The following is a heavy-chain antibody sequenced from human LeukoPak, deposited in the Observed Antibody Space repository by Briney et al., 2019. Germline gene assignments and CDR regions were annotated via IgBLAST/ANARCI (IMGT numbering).Heavy chain of an antibody. CDR2: VYTRGST. CDR3: ARGRYCSADICSGGDAFDI. D-gene: IGHD2-15*01. J-gene: IGHJ3*02. Sequence: SETLSLTCTVSGGSINNYYWSWIRQPAGKGLEWIGRVYTRGSTNYNPSLKSRVTMSVDTSKNQFSLKLSSVTAADTAVYYCARGRYCSADICSGGDAFDIWGQGTMVSVPS. V-gene: IGHV4-4*07. CDR1: GGSINNYY.